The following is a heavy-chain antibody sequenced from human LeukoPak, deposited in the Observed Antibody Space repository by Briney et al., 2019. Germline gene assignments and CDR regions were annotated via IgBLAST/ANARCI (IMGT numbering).Heavy chain of an antibody. D-gene: IGHD2-15*01. CDR1: GYTFTSYD. J-gene: IGHJ6*02. CDR3: ARALLGPAATPVYYGMDV. Sequence: GASVKVSCKASGYTFTSYDINWVRQATGQGLEWMGWMNPNSGNTGYAQKFQGRVTMTRNTSISTAYMELSSLRSEDTAVYYCARALLGPAATPVYYGMDVWGQGTTVTVSS. V-gene: IGHV1-8*01. CDR2: MNPNSGNT.